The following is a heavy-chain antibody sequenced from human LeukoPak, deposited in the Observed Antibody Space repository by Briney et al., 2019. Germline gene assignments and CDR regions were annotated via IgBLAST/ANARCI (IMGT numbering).Heavy chain of an antibody. CDR2: IYYSGGT. Sequence: KPSETLSLTCAVSGGSISSYYWSWIRQPPGKGLEWIGYIYYSGGTNYNPSLRSRVTISVDTSKNQFSLKLSSVTAADTAVYYCARAIPLHYYGSGSYNWFDPWGQGTLVTVSS. D-gene: IGHD3-10*01. V-gene: IGHV4-59*08. CDR1: GGSISSYY. CDR3: ARAIPLHYYGSGSYNWFDP. J-gene: IGHJ5*02.